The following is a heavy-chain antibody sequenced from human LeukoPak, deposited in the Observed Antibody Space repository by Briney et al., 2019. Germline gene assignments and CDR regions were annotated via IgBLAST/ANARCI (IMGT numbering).Heavy chain of an antibody. CDR1: GGSISSSSVS. CDR2: IHFSGRT. CDR3: GVGVRGIMSVF. Sequence: KASETLSLTCTVSGGSISSSSVSGDWIRQPPGKGLEWIGSIHFSGRTYYNPSLKSRVTIAGDTSKNQFSLKLSSVTAADTAVYYCGVGVRGIMSVFWGQGTLVTVSS. D-gene: IGHD3-10*01. V-gene: IGHV4-39*01. J-gene: IGHJ4*02.